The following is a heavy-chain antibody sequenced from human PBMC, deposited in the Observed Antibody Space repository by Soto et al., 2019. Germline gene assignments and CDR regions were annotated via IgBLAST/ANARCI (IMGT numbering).Heavy chain of an antibody. J-gene: IGHJ4*02. Sequence: GGSMRISCAASGLTVSNYVMAGFLKIPGQGLQWVSAISGDGGSTNYADSVKGRFTISRDNSKNTLYLQMNSLRAEDTAVYYCAMAGLRLGELSLFNFDYWGQGTLVTVSS. CDR2: ISGDGGST. CDR1: GLTVSNYV. D-gene: IGHD3-16*02. V-gene: IGHV3-23*01. CDR3: AMAGLRLGELSLFNFDY.